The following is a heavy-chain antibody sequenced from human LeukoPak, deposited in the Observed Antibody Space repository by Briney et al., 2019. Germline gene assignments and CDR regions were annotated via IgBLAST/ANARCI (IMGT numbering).Heavy chain of an antibody. CDR3: AKGWGDYVWGSCHL. D-gene: IGHD3-16*01. J-gene: IGHJ1*01. V-gene: IGHV3-23*01. Sequence: PGGSLRLSCAASGFTFNSSGMHWVRQAPGKGLEWVSSISGSRGDTDSADSVKGRFTISRDNLKNTLYLQMNSLRAEDTTVYYCAKGWGDYVWGSCHLWGQGTLVTVSS. CDR1: GFTFNSSG. CDR2: ISGSRGDT.